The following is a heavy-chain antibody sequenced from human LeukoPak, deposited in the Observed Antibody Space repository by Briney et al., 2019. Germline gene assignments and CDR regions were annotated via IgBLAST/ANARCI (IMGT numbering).Heavy chain of an antibody. CDR3: ARAPTTVTIEYFDY. CDR1: GGSNSSYY. CDR2: IYTTGST. J-gene: IGHJ4*02. Sequence: SETLSLTCTVSGGSNSSYYWSWIRQPAGKGLEWIGRIYTTGSTNYNPSLKSRVTMSVDKSKNQFSLKLNSVTAADTAVYYCARAPTTVTIEYFDYWDQGTLVTVSS. V-gene: IGHV4-4*07. D-gene: IGHD4-17*01.